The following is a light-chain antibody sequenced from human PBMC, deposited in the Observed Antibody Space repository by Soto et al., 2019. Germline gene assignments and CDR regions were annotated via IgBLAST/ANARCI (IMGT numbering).Light chain of an antibody. CDR1: SSDVGDYDY. Sequence: QSALTQPASVAGSPGQSITISCTGTSSDVGDYDYVSWYRQQPGKAPKLLIYDVSNRPSEISNRFSGSKSANTASLTISGLQAEDEADYYCSSYTGSSTLDVFGTGTKVTVL. V-gene: IGLV2-14*03. J-gene: IGLJ1*01. CDR2: DVS. CDR3: SSYTGSSTLDV.